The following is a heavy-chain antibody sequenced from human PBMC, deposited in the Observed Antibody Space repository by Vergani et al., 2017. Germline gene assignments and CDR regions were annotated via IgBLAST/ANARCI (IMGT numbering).Heavy chain of an antibody. V-gene: IGHV3-21*04. Sequence: EVQLVESGGGLVKPGGSLRLSCAASGFTFSSYSMNWVRQAPGKGLEWVSSISSSSRYIYYADSVKGRFTISRDNSKNTLYLQMNSLRAEDTAVYYCAKGRDRRGVTAIDYWGQGTLVTVSS. CDR1: GFTFSSYS. CDR3: AKGRDRRGVTAIDY. D-gene: IGHD3-10*01. CDR2: ISSSSRYI. J-gene: IGHJ4*02.